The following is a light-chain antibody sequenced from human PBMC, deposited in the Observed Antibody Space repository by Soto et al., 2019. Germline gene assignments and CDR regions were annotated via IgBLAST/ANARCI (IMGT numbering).Light chain of an antibody. CDR3: QQSYLVPLT. V-gene: IGKV1-39*01. CDR2: TAS. CDR1: QTISSY. Sequence: DIQMTQSPSSLSASVGDRVTITCRASQTISSYLNWYQQKPGKAPDLLIYTASTLQSGVPSRFSGSGSGTDFTLTISSLQPEDFATYYCQQSYLVPLTFGQGTKVEVK. J-gene: IGKJ1*01.